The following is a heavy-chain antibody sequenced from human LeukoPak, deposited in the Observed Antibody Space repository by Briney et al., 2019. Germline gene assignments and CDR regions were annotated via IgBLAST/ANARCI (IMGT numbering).Heavy chain of an antibody. D-gene: IGHD3-22*01. Sequence: SETLSLTCAVYGVSFSGYSWSWIRQPPRNGLEWIGEINHSGSTNYNPSLKSRVTISVDTSKTQFSLKLSSVTAADTAVYCCARVDEPPTPYDRPTCFDLWGRGTLVTVSS. V-gene: IGHV4-34*01. CDR2: INHSGST. J-gene: IGHJ2*01. CDR3: ARVDEPPTPYDRPTCFDL. CDR1: GVSFSGYS.